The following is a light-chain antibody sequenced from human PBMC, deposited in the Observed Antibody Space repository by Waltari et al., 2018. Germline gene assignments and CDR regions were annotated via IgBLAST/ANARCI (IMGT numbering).Light chain of an antibody. CDR2: GAS. CDR1: QRVSSS. V-gene: IGKV3-15*01. J-gene: IGKJ2*03. CDR3: QQYSNWYS. Sequence: EIVLTQSPATLSLSPGERATLSCRASQRVSSSLAWYQQKPGQAPRLLIYGASSRATGIPDRFSGGGSGTDFTLTISSLAPEDFAVYYCQQYSNWYSFGQGTKVEIK.